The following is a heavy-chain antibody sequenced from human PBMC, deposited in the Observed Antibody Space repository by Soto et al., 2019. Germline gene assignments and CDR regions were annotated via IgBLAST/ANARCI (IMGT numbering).Heavy chain of an antibody. CDR3: ARASLKILGAPYGMDV. D-gene: IGHD3-3*01. J-gene: IGHJ6*02. CDR2: ISAYNGNT. V-gene: IGHV1-18*01. Sequence: VASVKVSCKASGYTFTSYGISWVRQAPGQGLEWMGWISAYNGNTNYAQKLQGRVTMTIDTSTTTASMELRSLRSDDTAVYYCARASLKILGAPYGMDVCGQGTSVTVYS. CDR1: GYTFTSYG.